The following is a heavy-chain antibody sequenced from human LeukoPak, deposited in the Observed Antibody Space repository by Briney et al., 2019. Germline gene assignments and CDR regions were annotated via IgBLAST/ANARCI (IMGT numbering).Heavy chain of an antibody. CDR2: IYPGDSDT. J-gene: IGHJ4*02. D-gene: IGHD3-10*01. CDR3: ARVVSRNYYGSGLGFDY. V-gene: IGHV5-51*01. CDR1: GYSFTSYW. Sequence: GESLKISCKGSGYSFTSYWIGWVRQMPGKGLEWMGIIYPGDSDTRYSPSFQGQVTISADKSISTAYLQWSSLKASDTAMYYCARVVSRNYYGSGLGFDYWGQGTLVTVSS.